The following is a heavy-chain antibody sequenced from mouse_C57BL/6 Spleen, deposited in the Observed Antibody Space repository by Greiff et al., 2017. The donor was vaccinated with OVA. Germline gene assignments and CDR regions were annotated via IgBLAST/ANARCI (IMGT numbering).Heavy chain of an antibody. D-gene: IGHD1-1*01. CDR1: GYTFTSYW. CDR2: IHPSDSDS. Sequence: QVQLQQPGAELVKPGASVKVSCKASGYTFTSYWMHWVKQRPGQGLEWIGRIHPSDSDSNYNQKFKGKATLTVDKSSSTAYMQLSSLTSEDSAVYYCHLITEEYYAMDYWGQGTSVTVSS. V-gene: IGHV1-74*01. CDR3: HLITEEYYAMDY. J-gene: IGHJ4*01.